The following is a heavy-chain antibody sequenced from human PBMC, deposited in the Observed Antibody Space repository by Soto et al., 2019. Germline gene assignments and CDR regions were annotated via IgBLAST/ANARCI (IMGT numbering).Heavy chain of an antibody. Sequence: SETLSLTGSVSGASVTSGDYYWNWIRQTPGTGLEWLGYMHDSGTTSYNPSLKSRVTISRDASKNQFSLKLTSVSAADTAVYFCARGGLYDLWSGLFDWGQGIRVTVSS. J-gene: IGHJ4*02. CDR3: ARGGLYDLWSGLFD. V-gene: IGHV4-30-4*01. CDR2: MHDSGTT. D-gene: IGHD3-3*01. CDR1: GASVTSGDYY.